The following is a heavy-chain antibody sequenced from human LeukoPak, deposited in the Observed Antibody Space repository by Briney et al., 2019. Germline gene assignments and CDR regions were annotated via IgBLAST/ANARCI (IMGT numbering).Heavy chain of an antibody. J-gene: IGHJ4*02. CDR3: ARGYPYCGGDCPPLFDY. Sequence: GGSLRLSCVASGFTFDDYAMHWVRQAPGKGLEWVSSISWNSGSIGYADSVKGRFTISRDNAKNSLFLQMNGLTAEDTAVYYCARGYPYCGGDCPPLFDYWGQGTLVTVSS. CDR2: ISWNSGSI. V-gene: IGHV3-9*01. CDR1: GFTFDDYA. D-gene: IGHD2-21*01.